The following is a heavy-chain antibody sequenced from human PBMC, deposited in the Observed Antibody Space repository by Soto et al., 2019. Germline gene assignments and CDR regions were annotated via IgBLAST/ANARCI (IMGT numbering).Heavy chain of an antibody. V-gene: IGHV1-3*05. J-gene: IGHJ4*02. CDR2: INAGNGNT. D-gene: IGHD6-6*01. CDR3: ARGGYSSASMGY. Sequence: QVQLVQSGAEEKKPGASVKVSCKASGYTFTSYAMHWVRQAPGQRLEWMGWINAGNGNTKYSQKFQGRVTITRDTSGSTADMELSSLRSGDTAVYYCARGGYSSASMGYWGQGTLVTVSS. CDR1: GYTFTSYA.